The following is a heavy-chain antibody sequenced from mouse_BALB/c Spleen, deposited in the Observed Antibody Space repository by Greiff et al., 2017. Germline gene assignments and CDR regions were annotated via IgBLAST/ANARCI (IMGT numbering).Heavy chain of an antibody. V-gene: IGHV1-5*01. Sequence: EVKLQESGTVLARPGASVKMSCKASGYTFTSYWMHWVKQRPGQGLEWIGSIYPGNSDTSYNQKFKGKAKLTAVTSTSTAYMELSSLTNEDSAVYYCTRYDYGNYFYYAMDYWGQGTSVTVSS. CDR1: GYTFTSYW. CDR3: TRYDYGNYFYYAMDY. D-gene: IGHD2-1*01. J-gene: IGHJ4*01. CDR2: IYPGNSDT.